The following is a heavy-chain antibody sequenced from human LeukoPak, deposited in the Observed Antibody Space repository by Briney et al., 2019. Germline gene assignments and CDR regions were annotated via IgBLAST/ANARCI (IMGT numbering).Heavy chain of an antibody. J-gene: IGHJ4*02. D-gene: IGHD1-26*01. V-gene: IGHV3-30*04. CDR1: GFTFSGYK. CDR2: ISYDGSNK. Sequence: GGSLRLSCAASGFTFSGYKMNWVRQAPGKGLEWVTVISYDGSNKYYADSVKGGFTISRDNSKNTLYLQMNSLRAEDTAVYYCARDGRSGSNYGRVDYWGQGTLVTVSS. CDR3: ARDGRSGSNYGRVDY.